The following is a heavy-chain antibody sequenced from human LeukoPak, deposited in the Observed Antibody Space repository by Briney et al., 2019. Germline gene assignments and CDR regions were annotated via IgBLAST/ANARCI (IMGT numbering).Heavy chain of an antibody. D-gene: IGHD3-22*01. CDR2: IYYSGST. CDR1: GGSISSYY. J-gene: IGHJ4*02. CDR3: ARERVVGSSGYYYFDY. V-gene: IGHV4-59*12. Sequence: SETLSLTCTVSGGSISSYYWSWIRQPPGKGLEWIGYIYYSGSTNYNPSLKSRVTISVDTSKNQFSLKLSSVTAADTAVYYCARERVVGSSGYYYFDYWGQGTLVTVSS.